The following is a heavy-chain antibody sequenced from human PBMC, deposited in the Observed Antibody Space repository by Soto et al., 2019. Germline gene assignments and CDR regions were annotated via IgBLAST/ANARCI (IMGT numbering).Heavy chain of an antibody. CDR2: IYYSGST. CDR3: ARGSGGYDYRWFDP. Sequence: QVQLQESGPGLVKPSETLSLTCTVSGGSISSYYCSWIRQPPGKGLEWIGYIYYSGSTNYNPSLKSRVTISVDTSKNQFSLKLSSVTAADTAVYYCARGSGGYDYRWFDPWGQGTLVTVSS. J-gene: IGHJ5*02. CDR1: GGSISSYY. V-gene: IGHV4-59*01. D-gene: IGHD5-12*01.